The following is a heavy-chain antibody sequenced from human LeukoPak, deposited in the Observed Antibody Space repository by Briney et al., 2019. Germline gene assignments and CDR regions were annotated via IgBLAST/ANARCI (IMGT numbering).Heavy chain of an antibody. J-gene: IGHJ4*02. V-gene: IGHV3-48*03. CDR3: AEDLHYGSADY. Sequence: GGTLRHSCATPGLIFSSYEMTRVPQAPGKGLEWVSYIRSSSSNIYYADSVKGRFTISRDNAKHALSLQMNSLRADDTAVYYCAEDLHYGSADYCGQRTLVTVSS. D-gene: IGHD3-10*01. CDR2: IRSSSSNI. CDR1: GLIFSSYE.